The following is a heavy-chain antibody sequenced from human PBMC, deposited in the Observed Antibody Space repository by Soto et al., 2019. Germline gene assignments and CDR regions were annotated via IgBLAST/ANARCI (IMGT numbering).Heavy chain of an antibody. CDR2: IYHSGST. V-gene: IGHV4-4*02. D-gene: IGHD5-18*01. J-gene: IGHJ4*02. CDR3: ARSAPENTAMASPLPWFDY. CDR1: GDSISSSNW. Sequence: QVQLQESGPGLVKPSGTLSLTCAVSGDSISSSNWWSWVRQPPGKGLEWIGEIYHSGSTNYNPSLKSRVTISVDKSKNQFSLKLSSVTAADTAVYYCARSAPENTAMASPLPWFDYWGQGTLVTVSS.